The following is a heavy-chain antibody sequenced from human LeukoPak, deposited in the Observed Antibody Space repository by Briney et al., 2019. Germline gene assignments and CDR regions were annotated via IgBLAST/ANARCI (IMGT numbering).Heavy chain of an antibody. CDR2: ISGSGGST. CDR1: GFTFSSYA. D-gene: IGHD3-22*01. CDR3: AKNLFYYDSRAVGYFDY. V-gene: IGHV3-23*01. J-gene: IGHJ4*02. Sequence: PGGSLRLSCAASGFTFSSYAMSWVRQAPGKGLEWVSAISGSGGSTYYADSVKGRFTISRDNSKNTLYLQMNSLRAEDTAVYYCAKNLFYYDSRAVGYFDYGGQGTLVTVSS.